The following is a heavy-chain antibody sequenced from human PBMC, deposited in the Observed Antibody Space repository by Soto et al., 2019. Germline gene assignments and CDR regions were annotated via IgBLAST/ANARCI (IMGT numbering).Heavy chain of an antibody. Sequence: GGSRSLSCAASGFTFRSYDMHWVRQVTGKGLEWVAAIDTAGDTYYPGSVKGRFTISRENAKNSLYLQMNSLTAGDTAVYYCARSPPDHQNIVIVPVASTGMDVWGQGTTVTVSS. V-gene: IGHV3-13*01. CDR3: ARSPPDHQNIVIVPVASTGMDV. CDR2: IDTAGDT. CDR1: GFTFRSYD. D-gene: IGHD2-2*01. J-gene: IGHJ6*02.